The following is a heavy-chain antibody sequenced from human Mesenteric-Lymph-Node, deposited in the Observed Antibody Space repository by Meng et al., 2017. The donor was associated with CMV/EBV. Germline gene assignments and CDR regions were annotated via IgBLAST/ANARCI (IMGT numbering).Heavy chain of an antibody. J-gene: IGHJ5*02. Sequence: LYCTASGCTLSDYDMSWIRQAPGKGLEWVSYISSSGSTIYYVDSVKGRFTISRDNAKNSLYLQMNSLRAEDTAVYYCARDIGVVGFDPWGQGILVTVSS. CDR2: ISSSGSTI. V-gene: IGHV3-11*04. CDR3: ARDIGVVGFDP. CDR1: GCTLSDYD. D-gene: IGHD2-2*01.